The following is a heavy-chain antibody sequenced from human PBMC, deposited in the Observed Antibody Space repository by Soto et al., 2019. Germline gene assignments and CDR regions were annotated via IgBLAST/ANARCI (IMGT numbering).Heavy chain of an antibody. Sequence: QLTLRQSGPSLVKPTETLTLTCTFSGFSLTTTGVGVGWIRQPPGKALEWLAVVFWDGGERYSPSLKSRVTITKDTSKEQVVLTMTNMDPADTATYYCTQVYGSGSWGWYFHSWGQGTLVTVSS. D-gene: IGHD1-26*01. CDR1: GFSLTTTGVG. CDR3: TQVYGSGSWGWYFHS. V-gene: IGHV2-5*02. J-gene: IGHJ4*02. CDR2: VFWDGGE.